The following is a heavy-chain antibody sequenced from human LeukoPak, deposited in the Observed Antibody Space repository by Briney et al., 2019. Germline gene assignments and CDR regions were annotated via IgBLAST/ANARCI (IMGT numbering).Heavy chain of an antibody. CDR1: GFTFSSYD. CDR2: IGGGGTP. J-gene: IGHJ4*02. D-gene: IGHD6-19*01. Sequence: GGSLRLSCAASGFTFSSYDMSWVRQAPGRGLEWVSAIGGGGTPYYADSVKGRFTISRDNSKNTLYLQMNSLRAEDTAVYYCAKDDHGGSGWRDYFDQWGQGTLVTVSP. V-gene: IGHV3-23*01. CDR3: AKDDHGGSGWRDYFDQ.